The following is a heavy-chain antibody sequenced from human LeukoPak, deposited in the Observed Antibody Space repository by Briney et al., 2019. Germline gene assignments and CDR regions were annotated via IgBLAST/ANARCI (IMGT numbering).Heavy chain of an antibody. CDR1: GYTFTSYD. CDR2: MNPNSGNT. CDR3: ARGSDAFDI. V-gene: IGHV1-8*01. Sequence: ASVKVSCKASGYTFTSYDINWVRQATGQGLEWMGWMNPNSGNTGYAQKFQDRVTMTRNTSMSTTYMELSSLRSEDTAVYYCARGSDAFDIWGQGTMVTVSS. J-gene: IGHJ3*02.